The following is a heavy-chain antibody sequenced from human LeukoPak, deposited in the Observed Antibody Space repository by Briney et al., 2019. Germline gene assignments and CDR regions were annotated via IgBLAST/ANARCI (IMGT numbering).Heavy chain of an antibody. V-gene: IGHV3-48*02. CDR2: ISSSSSTI. J-gene: IGHJ4*02. Sequence: GGSLRLSCAASGFTFSSYSMNWVRQAPGKGLEWVSYISSSSSTICYADSVKGRFTISRDNAKNSLYLQMNSLRDEDTAVYYCARDQIPYTMVRGVPAGYWGQGTLVTVSS. D-gene: IGHD3-10*01. CDR1: GFTFSSYS. CDR3: ARDQIPYTMVRGVPAGY.